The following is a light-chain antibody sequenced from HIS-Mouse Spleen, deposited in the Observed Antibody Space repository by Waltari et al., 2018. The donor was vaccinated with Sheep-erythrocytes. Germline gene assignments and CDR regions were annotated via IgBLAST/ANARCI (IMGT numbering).Light chain of an antibody. V-gene: IGLV1-36*01. CDR3: AAWDASRNGWV. CDR2: YDD. CDR1: SSNIGNNA. J-gene: IGLJ3*02. Sequence: QSVLTQPPSVSEAPRQRFTISCSGSSSNIGNNAVNWYQQLPGKAPKLLIYYDDLLPPGVSHRFSGSKSGTSASPAISGLQSEDEADYYCAAWDASRNGWVFGGGTKLTVL.